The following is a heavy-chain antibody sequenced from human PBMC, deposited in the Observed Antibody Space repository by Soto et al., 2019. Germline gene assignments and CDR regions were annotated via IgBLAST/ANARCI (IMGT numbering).Heavy chain of an antibody. CDR1: GFTFSDYY. CDR2: ISSSGSTI. V-gene: IGHV3-11*04. Sequence: QVQLVESGGGLVKPGGSLRLSCAASGFTFSDYYMSWIRQAPGKGLEWVSYISSSGSTIYYADSVKGRFTISRDNAKNSLYLQMNSLRAEDTAVYYCARLRAYDYVWGSYRYAYFDYWGQGTLVTVSS. D-gene: IGHD3-16*02. CDR3: ARLRAYDYVWGSYRYAYFDY. J-gene: IGHJ4*02.